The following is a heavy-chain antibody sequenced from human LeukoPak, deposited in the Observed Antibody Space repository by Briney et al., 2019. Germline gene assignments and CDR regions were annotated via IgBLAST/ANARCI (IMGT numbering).Heavy chain of an antibody. D-gene: IGHD5-12*01. CDR3: ARGTKTGNTGYDWSY. Sequence: PSETLSLTCSVSGASISPYYWTWIRQPPGRGLEWIGYIYYTGSTTYNSSLKSRVTTSVDTATNQFALELSSVTAADTAVYYCARGTKTGNTGYDWSYWGQGSLVTVSS. CDR1: GASISPYY. CDR2: IYYTGST. V-gene: IGHV4-59*01. J-gene: IGHJ4*02.